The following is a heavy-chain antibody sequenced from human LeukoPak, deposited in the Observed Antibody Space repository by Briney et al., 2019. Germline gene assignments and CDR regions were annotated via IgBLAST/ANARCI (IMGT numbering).Heavy chain of an antibody. Sequence: PPGTLSLTCAVSGDSISSSDWWSWVRQPPGKGLEWIGEIYHSGSTNYNPSLKSRVTISVDKSKNQFSLKLTSVTAADTAVYYCARDYHDSSLDYWGQGTLVTVSS. CDR2: IYHSGST. CDR1: GDSISSSDW. V-gene: IGHV4-4*03. D-gene: IGHD3-22*01. J-gene: IGHJ4*02. CDR3: ARDYHDSSLDY.